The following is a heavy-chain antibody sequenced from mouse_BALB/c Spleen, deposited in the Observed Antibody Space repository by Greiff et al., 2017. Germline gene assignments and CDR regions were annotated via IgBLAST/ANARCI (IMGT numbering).Heavy chain of an antibody. J-gene: IGHJ2*01. D-gene: IGHD1-1*01. CDR3: ARSGVITTVVVDY. V-gene: IGHV5-17*02. CDR1: GFTFSSFG. CDR2: ISSGSSTI. Sequence: EVQLVESGGGLVQPGGSRKLSCAASGFTFSSFGMHWVRQAPEKGLEWVAYISSGSSTIYYADTVKGRFTISRDNPKNTLFLQMTSLRSEDTAMYYCARSGVITTVVVDYWGQGTTLTVSS.